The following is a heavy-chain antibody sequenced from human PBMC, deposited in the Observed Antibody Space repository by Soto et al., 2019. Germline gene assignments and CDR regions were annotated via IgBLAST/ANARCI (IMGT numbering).Heavy chain of an antibody. Sequence: PGESLKISCKGSGYSFTSYWIGCFLQMPVKGLEWMGIIYPGDSDTRYSPSFQGQVTISADKSISTAYLQWSSLKASDTAMYYCARRNYSYYYYYGMDVWGQGTTVTVSS. CDR1: GYSFTSYW. CDR2: IYPGDSDT. J-gene: IGHJ6*02. D-gene: IGHD1-7*01. CDR3: ARRNYSYYYYYGMDV. V-gene: IGHV5-51*01.